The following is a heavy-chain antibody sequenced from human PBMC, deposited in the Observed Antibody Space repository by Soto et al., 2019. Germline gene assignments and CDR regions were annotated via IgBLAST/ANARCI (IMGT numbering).Heavy chain of an antibody. Sequence: SETLSLTCTASGGSISSYYWSWIRQSPGKGLEWIGYIYYSGSTDYNPSLKSRVTISVDTSKNQFSLKLRSVTAADTAVYYCARASGVGVVGSISPIDYWGQGTRVTVSS. J-gene: IGHJ4*02. D-gene: IGHD1-26*01. CDR3: ARASGVGVVGSISPIDY. CDR1: GGSISSYY. CDR2: IYYSGST. V-gene: IGHV4-59*01.